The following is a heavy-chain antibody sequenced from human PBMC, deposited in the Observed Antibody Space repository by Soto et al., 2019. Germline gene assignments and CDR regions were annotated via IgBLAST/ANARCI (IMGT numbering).Heavy chain of an antibody. J-gene: IGHJ5*01. Sequence: XGSLRLSCAASGFTFSSYGMHWVRQTPDKGLEWVAVISHDGNQKYYADFAKGRFTISRDNARNTLHLQMNSLRPEDTAFFYCVKATLPTAIKFGVDSWGQGTLVTVSS. CDR1: GFTFSSYG. V-gene: IGHV3-30*18. CDR2: ISHDGNQK. D-gene: IGHD2-2*01. CDR3: VKATLPTAIKFGVDS.